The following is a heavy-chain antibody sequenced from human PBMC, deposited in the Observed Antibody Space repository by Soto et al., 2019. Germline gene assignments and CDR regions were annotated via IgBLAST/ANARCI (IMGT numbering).Heavy chain of an antibody. V-gene: IGHV1-18*01. CDR2: ISAYNGNK. J-gene: IGHJ4*02. CDR1: GYTFTSYG. CDR3: ARCSGDSVRYFDWSLLQLVDY. D-gene: IGHD3-9*01. Sequence: QVQLVQPGAEVKKPGASVKVSCKASGYTFTSYGITWVRQAPGQGLEWRGWISAYNGNKNYAQKLQGRVTMTTDTSTSTAYMELRSLRSDDTAVYYCARCSGDSVRYFDWSLLQLVDYWGQGTLVTVSS.